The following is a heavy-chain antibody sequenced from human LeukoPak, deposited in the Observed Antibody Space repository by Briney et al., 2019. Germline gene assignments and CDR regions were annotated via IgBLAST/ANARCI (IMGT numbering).Heavy chain of an antibody. D-gene: IGHD3-10*01. Sequence: GGPLRLSCAASGFTFSSYAMSWVRQAPGKGLEWVSAISGSGGSTYYADSVKGRFTISRDNSKNTLYLQMNSLRAEDTAVYYCAKGLGYGSYFDYWGQGTLVTVSS. J-gene: IGHJ4*02. CDR2: ISGSGGST. V-gene: IGHV3-23*01. CDR1: GFTFSSYA. CDR3: AKGLGYGSYFDY.